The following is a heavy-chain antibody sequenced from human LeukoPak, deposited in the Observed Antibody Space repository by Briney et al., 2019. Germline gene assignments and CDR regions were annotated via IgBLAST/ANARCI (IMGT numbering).Heavy chain of an antibody. CDR2: IYHSGST. Sequence: SETLSLTCTVSGYSISSGYYWGWIRQPPGKGLEWIGSIYHSGSTYYNPSLKRPVTISVDTSKNQFSLKLSSVTAADTAVYYCARDRGYSSSWYGGRDFDYWGQGTLVTVSS. J-gene: IGHJ4*02. V-gene: IGHV4-38-2*02. D-gene: IGHD6-13*01. CDR3: ARDRGYSSSWYGGRDFDY. CDR1: GYSISSGYY.